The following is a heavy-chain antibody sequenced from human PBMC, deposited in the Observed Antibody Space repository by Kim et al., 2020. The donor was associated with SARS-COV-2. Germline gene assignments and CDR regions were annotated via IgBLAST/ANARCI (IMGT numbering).Heavy chain of an antibody. Sequence: GGSLRLSCAASGFTFSSYEMNWVRQAPGKGLEWVSYISSSGSTIYYADSVKGRFTISRDNAKNSLYLQMNSLRAEDTAVYYCARVLRYSSTYWGQGTLVTVSS. J-gene: IGHJ4*02. CDR1: GFTFSSYE. V-gene: IGHV3-48*03. D-gene: IGHD6-13*01. CDR2: ISSSGSTI. CDR3: ARVLRYSSTY.